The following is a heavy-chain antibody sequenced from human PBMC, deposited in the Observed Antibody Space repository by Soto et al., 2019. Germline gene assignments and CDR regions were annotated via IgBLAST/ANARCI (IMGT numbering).Heavy chain of an antibody. D-gene: IGHD3-3*01. CDR1: GYTFTSYG. CDR3: ARDTKYYDFWSGYYTGFDY. J-gene: IGHJ4*02. V-gene: IGHV1-18*01. Sequence: QVQLVQSGAEVKKPGASVKVSCKASGYTFTSYGISWVRQAPGQELEWMGWISAYNGNTNYAQKLQGRVTMTTDTSTSTAYMELRSLRSDDTAVYYCARDTKYYDFWSGYYTGFDYWGQGTLVTVSS. CDR2: ISAYNGNT.